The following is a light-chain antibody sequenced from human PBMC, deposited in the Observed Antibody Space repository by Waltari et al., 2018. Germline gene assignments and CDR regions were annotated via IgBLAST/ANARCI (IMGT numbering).Light chain of an antibody. V-gene: IGLV1-40*01. CDR3: QSYDSSLSVVV. CDR2: DNN. CDR1: SSNIGTSYD. J-gene: IGLJ2*01. Sequence: QSVLTQPPSVSGAPGQRVTISCTGSSSNIGTSYDVHWYQHLPGTAPKLLISDNNNRPSGVPDRFSGSKSGTSASLAITGLQAEDEADYYCQSYDSSLSVVVFGGGTKLTVL.